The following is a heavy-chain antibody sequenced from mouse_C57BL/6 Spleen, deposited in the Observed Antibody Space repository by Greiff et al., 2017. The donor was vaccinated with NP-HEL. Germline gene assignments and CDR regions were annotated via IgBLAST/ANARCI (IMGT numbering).Heavy chain of an antibody. J-gene: IGHJ2*01. V-gene: IGHV5-17*01. CDR1: GFTFSDYG. CDR2: ISSGSSTI. Sequence: EVKLMESGGGLVKPGGSLKLSCAASGFTFSDYGMHWVRQAPEKGLEWVAYISSGSSTIYYADTVKGRFTISRDNAKNTLFLQMTSLRSEDTAMYYGARRSGTSTGFDYWGQGTTLTVSS. D-gene: IGHD4-1*01. CDR3: ARRSGTSTGFDY.